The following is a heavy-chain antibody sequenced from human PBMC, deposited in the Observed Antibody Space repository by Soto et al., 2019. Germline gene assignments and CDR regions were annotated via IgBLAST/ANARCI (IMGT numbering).Heavy chain of an antibody. J-gene: IGHJ4*02. D-gene: IGHD2-15*01. CDR3: ARDNLEDIDLRGYCFDN. Sequence: ASVKVSCKVSGGTFITSSISWVRQAPGQGLEWMGGIIPIFGTTNYAQEFQGRLTITADESTRTAYMELSSLRSEDTALYYCARDNLEDIDLRGYCFDNWGQGTLVTVSS. CDR1: GGTFITSS. V-gene: IGHV1-69*13. CDR2: IIPIFGTT.